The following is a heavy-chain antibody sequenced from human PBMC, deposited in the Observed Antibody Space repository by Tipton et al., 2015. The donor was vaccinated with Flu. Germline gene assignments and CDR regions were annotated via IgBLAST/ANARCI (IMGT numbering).Heavy chain of an antibody. Sequence: QLVQSGGDLIQPGGSLRLSCAASGFIVSDNYMSWVRQPPGQGLQWVSVIYSGDITYYADSVKGRFTISRDDSQNTLSLQLNSLRAEDTAVYYCARDRSGSNSLDYWGQGTLVTVSS. D-gene: IGHD1-26*01. CDR3: ARDRSGSNSLDY. J-gene: IGHJ4*02. CDR2: IYSGDIT. CDR1: GFIVSDNY. V-gene: IGHV3-53*01.